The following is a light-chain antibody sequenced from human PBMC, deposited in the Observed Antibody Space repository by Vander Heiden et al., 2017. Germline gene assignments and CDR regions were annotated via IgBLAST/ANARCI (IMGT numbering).Light chain of an antibody. CDR1: QSVSSY. J-gene: IGKJ1*01. CDR2: DAS. Sequence: EIVLTQSPATLSLSPGERATLSCRASQSVSSYLAWYQQKPGQAPRLLIYDASNRATGTQARFSGSGAGTDFTLTISSLEPEDFAVYYCQQRTNGHPTWTFGQGTKVEIK. V-gene: IGKV3D-11*02. CDR3: QQRTNGHPTWT.